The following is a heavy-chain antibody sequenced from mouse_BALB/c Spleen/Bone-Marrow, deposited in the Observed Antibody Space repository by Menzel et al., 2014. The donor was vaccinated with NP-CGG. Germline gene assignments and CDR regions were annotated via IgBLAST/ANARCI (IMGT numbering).Heavy chain of an antibody. CDR1: GYSIXSDYV. CDR2: ISYSGST. J-gene: IGHJ2*01. Sequence: EVQLQQSGPGLVKPSQSLSLTCTVTGYSIXSDYVWNWIRQFPGNKLEWMGYISYSGSTSYNPSLKSRISITRDTSKSQFFLQLNSVTTEDTATYYCARFPYYGSRSFDYWGQGTTLTVSS. CDR3: ARFPYYGSRSFDY. D-gene: IGHD1-1*01. V-gene: IGHV3-2*02.